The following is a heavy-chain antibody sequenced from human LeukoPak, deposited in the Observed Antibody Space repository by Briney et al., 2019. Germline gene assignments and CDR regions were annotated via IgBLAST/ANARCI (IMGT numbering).Heavy chain of an antibody. CDR3: ARDRDYD. CDR2: INSKSSYT. V-gene: IGHV1-2*02. CDR1: GYTFTGYY. J-gene: IGHJ4*02. D-gene: IGHD4/OR15-4a*01. Sequence: ASVKVSCKASGYTFTGYYMHWVRQAPGQGLDWVGFINSKSSYTNYAQKFQGRVTMTRDTSISTAYMELSRLRSDDTAVYYCARDRDYDWGGGTLVTVSS.